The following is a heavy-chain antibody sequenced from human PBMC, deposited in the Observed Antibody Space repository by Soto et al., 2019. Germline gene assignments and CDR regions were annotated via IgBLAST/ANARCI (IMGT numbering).Heavy chain of an antibody. Sequence: EVQLVESGGGLVKPGGSLRLSCAASGFTFSSYSMNWVRQAPGKGLEWVSSISSSSSYIYYADSVKGRFTISRDNAKNSLYLQMISLRAEDTAVYYCARDNIAAAGSPVDYWGQGTLVTVSS. J-gene: IGHJ4*02. D-gene: IGHD6-13*01. CDR2: ISSSSSYI. CDR3: ARDNIAAAGSPVDY. V-gene: IGHV3-21*01. CDR1: GFTFSSYS.